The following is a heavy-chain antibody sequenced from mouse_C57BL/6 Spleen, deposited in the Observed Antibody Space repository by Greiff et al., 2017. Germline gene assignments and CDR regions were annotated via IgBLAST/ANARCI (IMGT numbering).Heavy chain of an antibody. D-gene: IGHD1-1*01. CDR2: ISSGSSTI. V-gene: IGHV5-17*01. J-gene: IGHJ2*01. CDR1: GFTFSDYG. CDR3: ARGGITSYYFDY. Sequence: EVNVVESGGGLVKPGGSLKLSCAASGFTFSDYGMHWVRQAPEKGLEWVAYISSGSSTIYYADTVKGRFTIARDNAKNSLFLQMTSLRSEETAMYYCARGGITSYYFDYWGQGTTLTVSS.